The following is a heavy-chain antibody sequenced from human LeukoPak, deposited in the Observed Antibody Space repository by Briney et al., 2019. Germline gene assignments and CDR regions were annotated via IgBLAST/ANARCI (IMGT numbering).Heavy chain of an antibody. J-gene: IGHJ5*02. Sequence: KPSETLSLTCTVSGGSISSYFWTWIRQPAGKGLEWIGRIFTSGSTNYNPSLKSRVTMSVDTSKNQFSLKLSSVTAADTAVYYCAREDSSGYYYLDPWGQGTLVTVSS. CDR2: IFTSGST. V-gene: IGHV4-4*07. CDR3: AREDSSGYYYLDP. D-gene: IGHD3-22*01. CDR1: GGSISSYF.